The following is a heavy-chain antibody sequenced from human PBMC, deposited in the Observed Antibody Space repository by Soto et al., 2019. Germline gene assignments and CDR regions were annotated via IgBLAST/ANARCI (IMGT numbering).Heavy chain of an antibody. V-gene: IGHV3-48*01. J-gene: IGHJ4*02. Sequence: SLRLSCAASGFPFSDYNMIWVRQAPGKGLEWVSYIDLYSATIYYADSVKGRFTISRDNAKNSLYLQMNSLRGEDTAVYYCARDGVAEIDYWGQGTLVTVSS. CDR1: GFPFSDYN. CDR3: ARDGVAEIDY. D-gene: IGHD2-15*01. CDR2: IDLYSATI.